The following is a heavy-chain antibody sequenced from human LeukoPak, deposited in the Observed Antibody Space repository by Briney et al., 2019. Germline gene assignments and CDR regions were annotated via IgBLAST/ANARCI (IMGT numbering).Heavy chain of an antibody. D-gene: IGHD6-19*01. Sequence: GGSLRLSCAASGFTFSNYEMNWVRQAPGKGLEWVSYISSSGSPIYYADSVKGRFTISRDNAKNSLYLQMNSLRAEDTAVYYCACSSGWNGWFDPWGQGTLVTVSS. CDR1: GFTFSNYE. V-gene: IGHV3-48*03. CDR3: ACSSGWNGWFDP. CDR2: ISSSGSPI. J-gene: IGHJ5*02.